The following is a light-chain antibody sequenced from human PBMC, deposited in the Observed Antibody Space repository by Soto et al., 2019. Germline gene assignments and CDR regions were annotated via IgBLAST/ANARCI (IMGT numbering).Light chain of an antibody. CDR2: GAS. J-gene: IGKJ2*01. CDR1: QSVSSN. V-gene: IGKV3-15*01. Sequence: EIVMTQSPATLSASPGERATLSCRASQSVSSNLAWYQQKPGQAPRLLIYGASTRATGIPARFSGSGSGTEFTLTISSLQPEDFAVYYCQQYNNWPYTFGQGTKVDI. CDR3: QQYNNWPYT.